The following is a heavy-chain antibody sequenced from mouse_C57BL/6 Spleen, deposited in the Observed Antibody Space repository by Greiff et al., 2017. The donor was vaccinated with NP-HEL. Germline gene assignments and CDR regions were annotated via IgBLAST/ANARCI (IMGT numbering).Heavy chain of an antibody. CDR1: GYAFTNYL. V-gene: IGHV1-54*01. Sequence: VQLQQSGAELVRPGTSVKVSCKASGYAFTNYLIEWVKQRPGQGLEWIGVINPGSGGTNYNEKFKGKATLTADKSSSTAYMQLSSLTSEDSAVYFCARGNYYSAWFAYWGQGTLVTVSA. D-gene: IGHD2-1*01. J-gene: IGHJ3*01. CDR2: INPGSGGT. CDR3: ARGNYYSAWFAY.